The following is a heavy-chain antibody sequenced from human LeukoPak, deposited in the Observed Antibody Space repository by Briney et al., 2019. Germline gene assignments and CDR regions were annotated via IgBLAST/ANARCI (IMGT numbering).Heavy chain of an antibody. V-gene: IGHV4-59*01. CDR2: IYYSGST. CDR1: GGSMSSYY. Sequence: SETLSLTCTVSGGSMSSYYWSWIRQPPGQGLEWIGYIYYSGSTNYNPSLKSRVTISVDTSKNQFSLKLSSETAADTAMYYCARSSYYYDMVDYWGQGTLVTVSS. D-gene: IGHD3-22*01. J-gene: IGHJ4*02. CDR3: ARSSYYYDMVDY.